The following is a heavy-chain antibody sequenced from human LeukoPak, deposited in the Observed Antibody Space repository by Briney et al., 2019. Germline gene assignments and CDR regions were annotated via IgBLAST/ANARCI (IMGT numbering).Heavy chain of an antibody. J-gene: IGHJ4*02. CDR2: IWYDGSNK. V-gene: IGHV3-33*01. Sequence: GGSLRLSCAASGFTFSSYGMHWVRQAPGKGLEWVAVIWYDGSNKYYADSVKGRFTISRDNSKNTLYLQMNSLRVEDTAVYYCARATYCSSTSCGRVDYWGQGTLVTVSS. D-gene: IGHD2-2*01. CDR1: GFTFSSYG. CDR3: ARATYCSSTSCGRVDY.